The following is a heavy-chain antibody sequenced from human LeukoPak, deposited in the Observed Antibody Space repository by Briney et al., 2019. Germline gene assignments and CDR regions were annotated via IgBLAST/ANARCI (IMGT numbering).Heavy chain of an antibody. CDR3: AKDITPLRMIVVASYAFDI. CDR1: GFTFDDYA. D-gene: IGHD3-22*01. Sequence: PGRSLRLSCAASGFTFDDYAMHWVRQAPGKGLEWVSGISWNSGSIGYADSVKGRFTISRDNAKSSLYLQMNSLRAEDMALYYCAKDITPLRMIVVASYAFDIWGQGTMVTVSS. CDR2: ISWNSGSI. J-gene: IGHJ3*02. V-gene: IGHV3-9*03.